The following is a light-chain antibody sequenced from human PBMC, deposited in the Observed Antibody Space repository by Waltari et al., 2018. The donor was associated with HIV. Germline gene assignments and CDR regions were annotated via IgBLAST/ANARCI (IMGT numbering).Light chain of an antibody. CDR2: DNN. Sequence: QSVVTQPPSVSGAPGQRITISCSGSSSNLGAGYDVHWYQQLPGTAPKVIIYDNNKRPSGVPDRFSGYKSGTSASLAITGLQAEDEAEYYCQSYDTSLSAVVFGGGTTLTVL. V-gene: IGLV1-40*01. CDR1: SSNLGAGYD. J-gene: IGLJ3*02. CDR3: QSYDTSLSAVV.